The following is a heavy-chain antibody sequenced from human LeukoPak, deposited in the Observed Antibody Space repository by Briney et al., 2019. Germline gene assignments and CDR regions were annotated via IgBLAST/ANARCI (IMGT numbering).Heavy chain of an antibody. V-gene: IGHV3-23*01. CDR2: ISGSGGST. D-gene: IGHD5-12*01. Sequence: GGSLRLSCAASGFTFSSYAMSWVRQAPGKGLEWVSAISGSGGSTYYADSVKGRFTISRDNSKNTQYLQMNSLRAEDTAVYYCAKDQSGYDLGYFDYWGQGTLVTVSS. J-gene: IGHJ4*02. CDR1: GFTFSSYA. CDR3: AKDQSGYDLGYFDY.